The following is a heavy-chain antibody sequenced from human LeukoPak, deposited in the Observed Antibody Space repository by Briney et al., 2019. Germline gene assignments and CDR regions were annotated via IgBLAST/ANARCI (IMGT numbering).Heavy chain of an antibody. D-gene: IGHD5-24*01. J-gene: IGHJ3*02. V-gene: IGHV4-59*08. CDR3: ARLMGDGYTNDAFDI. Sequence: SETLSLTCTVSGGSISGDYWSWSRQPPGKGLEWIGYIYYRWSNNHNPSLTSRVPISVDTSKNQISLKLSSVTAADTAVYYCARLMGDGYTNDAFDIWGEGTMVTVSS. CDR1: GGSISGDY. CDR2: IYYRWSN.